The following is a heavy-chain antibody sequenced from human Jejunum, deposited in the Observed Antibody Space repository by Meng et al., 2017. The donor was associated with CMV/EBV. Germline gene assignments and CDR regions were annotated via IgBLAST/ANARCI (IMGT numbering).Heavy chain of an antibody. CDR1: DFMFPKFV. V-gene: IGHV3-23*03. J-gene: IGHJ4*01. CDR2: IDDAGTNT. D-gene: IGHD2-15*01. Sequence: SVAAFDFMFPKFVMNWVRQAPGKGLEWVSVIDDAGTNTHYGDSVKGRFTISRDNSKNTMYLQMNNLRDEDTAVYYCAKGRGSASWSHGTLVTVSS. CDR3: AKGRGSAS.